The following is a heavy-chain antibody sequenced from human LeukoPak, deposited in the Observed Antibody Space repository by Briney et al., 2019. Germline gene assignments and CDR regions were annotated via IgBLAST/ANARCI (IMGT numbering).Heavy chain of an antibody. V-gene: IGHV3-30-3*01. Sequence: GGSLRLSCAASGFTFSSYAMHWVRQAPGKGLEWVAVISYDGSNKYYADSVKGRFTISRDNSKNTLYLQMNSLRAEDTAVYYCARGGYYDSSGPLQWFDPWGQGTLVTVSS. CDR2: ISYDGSNK. J-gene: IGHJ5*02. CDR3: ARGGYYDSSGPLQWFDP. D-gene: IGHD3-22*01. CDR1: GFTFSSYA.